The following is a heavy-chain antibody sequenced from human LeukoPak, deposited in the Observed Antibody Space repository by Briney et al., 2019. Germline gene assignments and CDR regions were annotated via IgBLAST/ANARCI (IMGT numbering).Heavy chain of an antibody. CDR1: GFTFSSYW. Sequence: GGSLRLSCEVSGFTFSSYWMNWVRQAPGKGLEWVANIKQDGSDKYYVDSVKGRFTISRDNSKNTLYLQMDNLRVDDTAVYYCARDLSAAYDFWGQGILVTVSS. V-gene: IGHV3-7*01. J-gene: IGHJ4*02. CDR2: IKQDGSDK. D-gene: IGHD2-21*01. CDR3: ARDLSAAYDF.